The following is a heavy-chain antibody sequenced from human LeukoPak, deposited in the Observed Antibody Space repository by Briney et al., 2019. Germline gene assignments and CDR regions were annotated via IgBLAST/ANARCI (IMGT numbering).Heavy chain of an antibody. D-gene: IGHD3-3*01. Sequence: NPSETLSLTCAVYGGSFSGYYWSWLRQPPGKGLEWIGEINHSGSTNYNPSLKSRVTISVDTSKNQFSLKLSSVTAADTAVYYCARVSYDFWSGYSAEIDYWGQGTLVTVSS. J-gene: IGHJ4*02. CDR2: INHSGST. CDR1: GGSFSGYY. V-gene: IGHV4-34*01. CDR3: ARVSYDFWSGYSAEIDY.